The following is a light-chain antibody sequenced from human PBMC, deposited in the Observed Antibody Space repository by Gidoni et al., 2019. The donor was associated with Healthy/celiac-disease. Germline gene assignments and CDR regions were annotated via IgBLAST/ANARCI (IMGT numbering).Light chain of an antibody. CDR1: QGSRND. V-gene: IGKV1-6*01. CDR2: AAS. CDR3: LQDYNYPRT. J-gene: IGKJ1*01. Sequence: AIQMTQSPSSLSASVGDRVTITCRASQGSRNDLGWYQQKPGKAPKLLIYAASSLQSGVPSRFSGSGAGTDFTLTISSLQPEDFATYYCLQDYNYPRTFGQGTKVEIK.